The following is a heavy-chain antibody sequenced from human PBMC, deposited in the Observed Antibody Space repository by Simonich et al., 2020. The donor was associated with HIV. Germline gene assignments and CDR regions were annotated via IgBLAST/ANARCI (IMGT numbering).Heavy chain of an antibody. CDR1: GYTVKGYY. CDR3: ARAVRWFDP. CDR2: INPNIGDT. Sequence: QVQLVQSGAEMKKPGASAKVSCKASGYTVKGYYMHWVRQAPGQGLEWMGRINPNIGDTDYAQKFQGRVTITRDTSINTAYMELSSLKSEDTAVYYCARAVRWFDPWGQGTLVTVSS. V-gene: IGHV1-2*06. J-gene: IGHJ5*02.